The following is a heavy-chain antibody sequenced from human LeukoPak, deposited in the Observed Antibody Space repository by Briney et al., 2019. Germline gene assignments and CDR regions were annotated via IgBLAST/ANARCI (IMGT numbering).Heavy chain of an antibody. CDR1: GYTFTSYD. CDR3: ARGVDSSGYYAIDY. CDR2: MNPNSGNT. D-gene: IGHD3-22*01. J-gene: IGHJ4*02. V-gene: IGHV1-8*03. Sequence: ASVKVSCKASGYTFTSYDINWVRQATGQGLEWMGWMNPNSGNTGYAQKFRGRVTITRNTSISTAYMELSSLRSEDTAVYYCARGVDSSGYYAIDYWGQGTLVTVSS.